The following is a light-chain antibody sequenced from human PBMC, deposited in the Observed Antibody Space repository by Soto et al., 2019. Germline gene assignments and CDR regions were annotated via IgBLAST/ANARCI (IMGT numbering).Light chain of an antibody. Sequence: DIQMTQSPSTLYASVGDRATITCRASQSIGASLAWFQQKPGKAPNLLIYKASSLESGVPSRFSGSGSGTEFTLTISTLQPDDFATYYCQQYNSSPLTFGGGTKVEIK. V-gene: IGKV1-5*03. CDR2: KAS. CDR1: QSIGAS. CDR3: QQYNSSPLT. J-gene: IGKJ4*01.